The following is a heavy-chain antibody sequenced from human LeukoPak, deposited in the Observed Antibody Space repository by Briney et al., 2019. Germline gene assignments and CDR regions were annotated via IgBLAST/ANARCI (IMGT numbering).Heavy chain of an antibody. D-gene: IGHD6-19*01. Sequence: GASVTVSCKASGYTFTDYYIHWVRQAPGQGLEWMGWINPNTGATNYAQKFQGRVTMTRDTSISTVYMELSRLRSDATAVYFCARVAAMAGIGWGDFDFWGQGSLVTVSS. J-gene: IGHJ4*02. CDR3: ARVAAMAGIGWGDFDF. CDR2: INPNTGAT. CDR1: GYTFTDYY. V-gene: IGHV1-2*02.